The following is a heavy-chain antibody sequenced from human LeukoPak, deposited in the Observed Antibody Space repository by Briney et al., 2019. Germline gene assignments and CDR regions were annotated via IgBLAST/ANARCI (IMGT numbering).Heavy chain of an antibody. D-gene: IGHD5-18*01. Sequence: QSGGSLRLSCAASGFTFSSYAMSWVRQAPGKGLEWVSAISGSGGSTYYADSVKGRFTISRDNSKNALYLQMNSLRAEDTAVYYCAKSYSYGTPYYFDYWGQGTLVTVSS. CDR2: ISGSGGST. CDR3: AKSYSYGTPYYFDY. V-gene: IGHV3-23*01. J-gene: IGHJ4*02. CDR1: GFTFSSYA.